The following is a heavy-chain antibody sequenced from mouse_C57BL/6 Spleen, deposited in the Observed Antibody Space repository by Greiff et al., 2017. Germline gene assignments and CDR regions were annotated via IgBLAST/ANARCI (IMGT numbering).Heavy chain of an antibody. D-gene: IGHD2-4*01. V-gene: IGHV1-82*01. J-gene: IGHJ3*01. Sequence: QVQLKQSGPELVKPGASVKISCKASGYAFSRSWMNWVKQRPGKGLEWIGRIYPGDGDTNYNGKFKGKATLTADKSSSTAYMQLSSLTSEDSAVYFCARDDDYDGAWFAYWGQGTLVTVSA. CDR3: ARDDDYDGAWFAY. CDR2: IYPGDGDT. CDR1: GYAFSRSW.